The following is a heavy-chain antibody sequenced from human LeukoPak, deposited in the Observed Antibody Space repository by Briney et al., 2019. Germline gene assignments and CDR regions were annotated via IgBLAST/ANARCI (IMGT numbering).Heavy chain of an antibody. D-gene: IGHD2-21*01. V-gene: IGHV3-30-3*01. CDR3: ARTVVVTYYYGMDV. CDR2: ISYDGTNK. CDR1: GFTFSSYA. J-gene: IGHJ6*02. Sequence: GGSLRLSCAASGFTFSSYAMHGVPEAPGRGLEWVAVISYDGTNKYYADSVKGRFTISRDNSKNTLYLQMNSLRAEDTAVHYCARTVVVTYYYGMDVWGQGTTVTVSS.